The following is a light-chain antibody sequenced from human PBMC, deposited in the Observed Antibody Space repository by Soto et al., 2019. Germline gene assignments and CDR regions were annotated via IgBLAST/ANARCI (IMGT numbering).Light chain of an antibody. CDR3: AAWDDSLNGPV. V-gene: IGLV1-44*01. CDR2: SNN. J-gene: IGLJ2*01. CDR1: SSNIGSNH. Sequence: QSVLTQPPSASGTPGQRVTISCSGSSSNIGSNHVNWYQQLQGTAPKLLIYSNNQRPSGVPDRFSGSKSGTSASLAISGLQSEDEADFYCAAWDDSLNGPVFGGGTKLTVL.